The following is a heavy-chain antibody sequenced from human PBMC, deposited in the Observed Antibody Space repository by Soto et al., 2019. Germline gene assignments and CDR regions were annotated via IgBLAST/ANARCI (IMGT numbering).Heavy chain of an antibody. CDR1: GFTFNLYW. CDR2: INPDGSST. V-gene: IGHV3-74*01. CDR3: ARDNWNSY. D-gene: IGHD1-7*01. J-gene: IGHJ4*02. Sequence: PGGSLRLSCAASGFTFNLYWMHWVRQAPGKGLVWVSRINPDGSSTTYADYVKGRFTISRDNSKNTVYLQMNGLGAEDTAIYYCARDNWNSYWGQGALVTVSS.